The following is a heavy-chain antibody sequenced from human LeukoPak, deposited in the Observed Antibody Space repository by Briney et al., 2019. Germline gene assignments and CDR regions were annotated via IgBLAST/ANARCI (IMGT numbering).Heavy chain of an antibody. J-gene: IGHJ4*02. Sequence: SETLSLTCTVSGGSISSSSYYWGWIRQPPGKGLEWIGSIYYSGSTYYNPSLKSRVTISVDTSKNQFSLKLSSVTAADTAVYYCARITYYDFWSGYPGDFDYRGQGTLVTVSS. CDR1: GGSISSSSYY. CDR2: IYYSGST. V-gene: IGHV4-39*01. CDR3: ARITYYDFWSGYPGDFDY. D-gene: IGHD3-3*01.